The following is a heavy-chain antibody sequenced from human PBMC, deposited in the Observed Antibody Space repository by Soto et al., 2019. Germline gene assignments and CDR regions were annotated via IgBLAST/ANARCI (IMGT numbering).Heavy chain of an antibody. J-gene: IGHJ4*02. CDR2: ISSSSSYI. Sequence: LSLTCAASGFTFSSYSMNWVRQAPGKGLEWVSSISSSSSYIYYADSVKGRFTISRDNAKNSLYLQMNSLRAEDTAVYYCARDGLYYYDSSGYYYFDYWGQGTLVTVSS. D-gene: IGHD3-22*01. V-gene: IGHV3-21*01. CDR1: GFTFSSYS. CDR3: ARDGLYYYDSSGYYYFDY.